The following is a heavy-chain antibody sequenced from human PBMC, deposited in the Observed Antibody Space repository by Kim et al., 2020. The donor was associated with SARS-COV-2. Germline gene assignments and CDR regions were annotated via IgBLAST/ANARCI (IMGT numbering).Heavy chain of an antibody. D-gene: IGHD2-15*01. CDR1: GGTFSSYA. J-gene: IGHJ6*02. CDR2: IIPIFGTA. CDR3: SRDRGYCSGGSCYDYYYGMDV. V-gene: IGHV1-69*13. Sequence: SVKVSCKASGGTFSSYAISWVRQAPGQGLEWMGGIIPIFGTANYAQKFQGRVTITADESTSTAYMELSSLRSEDTAVYYCSRDRGYCSGGSCYDYYYGMDVWGQGTTVTVSS.